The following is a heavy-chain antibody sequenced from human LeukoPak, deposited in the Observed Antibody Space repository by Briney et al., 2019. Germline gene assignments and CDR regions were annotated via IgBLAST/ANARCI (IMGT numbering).Heavy chain of an antibody. Sequence: PSETLSLTCTVSGGSISSYYWSWIRQPAGKGLEWIGRIYTSGSTNYNPSLKSRVTMSVDTSKNQFSLKLSSVTAADTAMYYCASSYYDILTGYNPGYFDYWGQGTLVTVSS. V-gene: IGHV4-4*07. CDR2: IYTSGST. CDR1: GGSISSYY. J-gene: IGHJ4*02. CDR3: ASSYYDILTGYNPGYFDY. D-gene: IGHD3-9*01.